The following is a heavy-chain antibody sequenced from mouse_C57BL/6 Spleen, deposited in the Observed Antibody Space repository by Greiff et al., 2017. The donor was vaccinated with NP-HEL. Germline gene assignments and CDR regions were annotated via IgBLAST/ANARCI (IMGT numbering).Heavy chain of an antibody. V-gene: IGHV1-59*01. CDR3: ARYDYDVAMDY. CDR1: GYTFTSYW. J-gene: IGHJ4*01. Sequence: QVQLQQSGAELVRPGTSVKLSCKASGYTFTSYWMHWVKQRPGQGLEWIGVIDPSDSYTNYNQKFKGKATLTVDTSSSTAYMQLSSLTSEDSAVYYCARYDYDVAMDYWGQGTSVTVSS. CDR2: IDPSDSYT. D-gene: IGHD2-4*01.